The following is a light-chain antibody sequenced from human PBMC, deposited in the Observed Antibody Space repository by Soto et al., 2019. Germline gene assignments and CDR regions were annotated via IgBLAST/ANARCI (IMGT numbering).Light chain of an antibody. CDR1: QSVSSY. CDR2: DAS. J-gene: IGKJ1*01. Sequence: EIVLTQSPATLSLSPGERATLSCRASQSVSSYLAWYQQKPGQAPRLLIYDASNRATGIPARFSGSGSGTDFPLTISSLEPEDLAVYYCQQRATSWTFGQGTKLEIK. V-gene: IGKV3-11*01. CDR3: QQRATSWT.